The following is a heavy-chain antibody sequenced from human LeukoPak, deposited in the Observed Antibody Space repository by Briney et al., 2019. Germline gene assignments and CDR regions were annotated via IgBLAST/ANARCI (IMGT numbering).Heavy chain of an antibody. CDR3: ARDLAYCGGDCRDWFDP. CDR1: GGTFSSYA. J-gene: IGHJ5*02. D-gene: IGHD2-21*02. V-gene: IGHV1-69*06. Sequence: ASVKVSCKASGGTFSSYAISWVRQAPGQGLEWMGGIIPIFGTANYAQKFQGRVTITADKSTSAAYMELSSLRSEDTAVYYCARDLAYCGGDCRDWFDPWGQGTPVTVSS. CDR2: IIPIFGTA.